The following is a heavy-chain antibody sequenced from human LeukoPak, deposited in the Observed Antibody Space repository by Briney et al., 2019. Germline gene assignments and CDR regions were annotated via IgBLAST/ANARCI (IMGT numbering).Heavy chain of an antibody. D-gene: IGHD1-7*01. V-gene: IGHV4-59*12. Sequence: PSETLSLTCTVSGGSISSYYWSWIRQPPGKGLEWIGYIYYSGSTNYNPSLKSRVTISVDTSKNQFSLKLSSVTAADTAVYYCAREAWNYGFDYWGQGTLVTVSS. CDR1: GGSISSYY. CDR3: AREAWNYGFDY. CDR2: IYYSGST. J-gene: IGHJ4*02.